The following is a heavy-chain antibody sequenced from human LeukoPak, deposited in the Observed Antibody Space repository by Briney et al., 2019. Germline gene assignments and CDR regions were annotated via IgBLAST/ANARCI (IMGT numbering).Heavy chain of an antibody. J-gene: IGHJ4*02. V-gene: IGHV4-59*12. Sequence: SETLSLTCTVSGGSISSYYWSWIRQPPGKGLEWIGYIYHTGSTYYNPSLKSRVTISVDTSKNQFSLKLSSVTAADTAVYFCAKGGQYYYDSSAHYYWGQGILVTVSS. CDR1: GGSISSYY. CDR2: IYHTGST. CDR3: AKGGQYYYDSSAHYY. D-gene: IGHD3-22*01.